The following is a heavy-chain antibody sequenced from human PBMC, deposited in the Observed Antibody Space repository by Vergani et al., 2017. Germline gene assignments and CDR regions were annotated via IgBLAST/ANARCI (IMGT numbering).Heavy chain of an antibody. CDR3: AKARDPNCKGGNCYSYYYGLDL. J-gene: IGHJ6*02. CDR2: ISGSGGNT. V-gene: IGHV3-23*01. Sequence: EMQLLESGGGLVQPGGSLRLSCGASGFTFSSYAMTWVRQAPGKGLEWVSAISGSGGNTFYTDSVKGRFTISRDNSKDTLYLQMNSLRVEDTAIYYCAKARDPNCKGGNCYSYYYGLDLWGQGTTVTVSS. CDR1: GFTFSSYA. D-gene: IGHD2-15*01.